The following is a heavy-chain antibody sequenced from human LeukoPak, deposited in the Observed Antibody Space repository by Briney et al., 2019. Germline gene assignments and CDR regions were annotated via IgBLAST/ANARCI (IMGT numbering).Heavy chain of an antibody. CDR1: GYTFTNYD. V-gene: IGHV1-8*02. J-gene: IGHJ5*02. CDR2: MNPNSGNT. CDR3: ARVMRRYNWFDP. Sequence: ASVKVSCKASGYTFTNYDINWVRQATGQGLEWMGWMNPNSGNTGYAQKFQGRVTMTRNTSISTAYMELSSLRSEDTAVYYCARVMRRYNWFDPWGQGTLVTVSS. D-gene: IGHD3-16*01.